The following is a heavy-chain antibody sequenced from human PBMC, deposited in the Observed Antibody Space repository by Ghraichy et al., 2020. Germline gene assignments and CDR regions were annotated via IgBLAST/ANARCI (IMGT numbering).Heavy chain of an antibody. CDR2: FDPEDGET. Sequence: ASVKVSCKVSGYTLTELSMHWVRQAPGKGLEWMGGFDPEDGETIYAQKFQGRVTMTEDTSTDTAYMELSSLRSEDTAVYYCATDLGGLHLYYFDYWGQGTLVTVSS. J-gene: IGHJ4*02. D-gene: IGHD4-17*01. CDR3: ATDLGGLHLYYFDY. V-gene: IGHV1-24*01. CDR1: GYTLTELS.